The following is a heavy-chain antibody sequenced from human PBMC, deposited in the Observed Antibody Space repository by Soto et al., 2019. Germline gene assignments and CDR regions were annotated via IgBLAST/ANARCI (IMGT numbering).Heavy chain of an antibody. CDR3: ARDGGGYYSPDYYYYGMDV. J-gene: IGHJ6*02. D-gene: IGHD3-3*01. V-gene: IGHV3-33*01. Sequence: QVQLVESGGGVVQPGRSLRLSCAASGFTFSSYGMHWVRQAPGKGLEWVAVIWYDGSNKYYADSVKGRFTISRDNSKNTLYLQMNSLRAEDTAVYYCARDGGGYYSPDYYYYGMDVWGQGTTVTVSS. CDR1: GFTFSSYG. CDR2: IWYDGSNK.